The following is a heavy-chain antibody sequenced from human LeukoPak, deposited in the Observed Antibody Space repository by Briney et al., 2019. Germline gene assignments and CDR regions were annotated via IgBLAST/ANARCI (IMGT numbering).Heavy chain of an antibody. CDR1: GFTVSTNC. Sequence: GGSLRLSCAASGFTVSTNCMTWVRQAPGKGLEWVSTIYSGGTTYYADSVMGRFTISRHKSRNTLYLQMNSLRAEDTAVYYCARVDTVMAYYFDLWGQGTLVTVSS. CDR2: IYSGGTT. V-gene: IGHV3-53*04. D-gene: IGHD5-18*01. J-gene: IGHJ4*02. CDR3: ARVDTVMAYYFDL.